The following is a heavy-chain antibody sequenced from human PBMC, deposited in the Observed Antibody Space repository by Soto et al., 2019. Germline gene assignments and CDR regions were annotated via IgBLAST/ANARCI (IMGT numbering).Heavy chain of an antibody. Sequence: EVQLLESGGGLVQPGGSLRLSCAASGFTFSSYAMSWVRKAPGKGLEWVSAISGSGGSTYYAASVKGRLTISRDNSKNTLYLQMNSLRAEDTAVYYCAKALYSSVWYYYYMDVWGKGTTVTVSS. V-gene: IGHV3-23*01. D-gene: IGHD6-19*01. CDR3: AKALYSSVWYYYYMDV. CDR2: ISGSGGST. CDR1: GFTFSSYA. J-gene: IGHJ6*03.